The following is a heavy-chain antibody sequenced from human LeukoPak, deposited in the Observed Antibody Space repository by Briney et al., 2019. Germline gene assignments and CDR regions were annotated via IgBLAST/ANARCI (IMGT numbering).Heavy chain of an antibody. CDR1: GYTFTNHC. J-gene: IGHJ4*02. CDR3: ARDCSSTSCYNVY. D-gene: IGHD2-2*02. V-gene: IGHV1-18*01. CDR2: ISTYNGET. Sequence: AAVRVSYKASGYTFTNHCFSWVRQAPGQGGEGMGWISTYNGETNYAQNLQGRNTMNTETSTSTAYMEMRSLRSDDPAVYYWARDCSSTSCYNVYWGQGPLVTVSS.